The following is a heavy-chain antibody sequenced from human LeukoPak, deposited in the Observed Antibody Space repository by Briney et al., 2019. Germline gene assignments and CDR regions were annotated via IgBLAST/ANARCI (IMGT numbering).Heavy chain of an antibody. CDR2: IKHDGSEE. CDR3: ARALPEYDFWNDYPPPGMDV. CDR1: DFSFSYYW. Sequence: GGSLRLSCGAYDFSFSYYWMNWVRQAPGKGLEWVANIKHDGSEENYVDSVKGRFSISRDNAKDSLYLQMNSLRVEDTAVYYCARALPEYDFWNDYPPPGMDVWGQGTTVTVSS. V-gene: IGHV3-7*04. D-gene: IGHD3-3*01. J-gene: IGHJ6*02.